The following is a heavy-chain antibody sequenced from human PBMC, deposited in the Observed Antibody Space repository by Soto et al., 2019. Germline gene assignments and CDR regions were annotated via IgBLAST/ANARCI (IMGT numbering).Heavy chain of an antibody. D-gene: IGHD3-3*01. Sequence: SQTLSLPCAISADSVSSNSAGWNWVRQTPSRDLEWLGRTYYKSKWYYNSAVSVKSRITINPDTSKNQFSLQLNSVTPEDTAVYYCSRGSWDDVSGHYYMDVWGKGTTVTVSS. CDR1: ADSVSSNSAG. V-gene: IGHV6-1*01. CDR2: TYYKSKWYY. J-gene: IGHJ6*03. CDR3: SRGSWDDVSGHYYMDV.